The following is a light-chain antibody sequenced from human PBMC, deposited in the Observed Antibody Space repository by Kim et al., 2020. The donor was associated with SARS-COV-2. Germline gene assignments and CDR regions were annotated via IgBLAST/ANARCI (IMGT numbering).Light chain of an antibody. CDR2: GAS. CDR3: QQYGSSPRT. Sequence: APGERATLPRGASQSVCRNYLDWCLPKPGQAPRLLIHGASSRATGIPDRFSGSGSGTDFSLTISRLEPEDFAVYYCQQYGSSPRTFGQGTKLEI. CDR1: QSVCRNY. J-gene: IGKJ2*02. V-gene: IGKV3-20*01.